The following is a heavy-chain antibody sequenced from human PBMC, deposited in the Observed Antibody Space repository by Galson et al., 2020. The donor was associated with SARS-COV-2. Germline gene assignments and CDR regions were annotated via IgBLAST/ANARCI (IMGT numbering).Heavy chain of an antibody. CDR1: GGSVSSGAFS. D-gene: IGHD1-26*01. V-gene: IGHV4-30-2*01. CDR3: ARGQQTELLTPFDF. J-gene: IGHJ4*02. CDR2: IYDGANT. Sequence: PSETLSLTCAVSGGSVSSGAFSWSWIRQPPGQGLEWIGYIYDGANTYYNPSLKSRVSISVDRSKNQFSLNLSSVTAADTAVYYCARGQQTELLTPFDFWGQGTLVTVSS.